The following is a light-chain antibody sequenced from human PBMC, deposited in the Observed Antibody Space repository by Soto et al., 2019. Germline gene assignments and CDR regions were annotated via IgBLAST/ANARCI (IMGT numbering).Light chain of an antibody. CDR2: ANT. V-gene: IGLV1-40*01. CDR1: GSNIGTTYV. J-gene: IGLJ1*01. CDR3: QSCDSSLSGYV. Sequence: QSVLTQPPSVSGAPGQRVTISCSGSGSNIGTTYVVHWYQQLPGTAPKLLLYANTKRPSGVPDRFSGSKSGTSASLAITGLQAEDEADYFCQSCDSSLSGYVFGTGTKLTVL.